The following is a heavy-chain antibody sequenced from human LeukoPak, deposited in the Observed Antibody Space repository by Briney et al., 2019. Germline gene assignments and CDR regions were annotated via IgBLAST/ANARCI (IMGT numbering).Heavy chain of an antibody. V-gene: IGHV3-23*01. D-gene: IGHD3-3*01. Sequence: GGSLRLSCAASGFTFSSYAMSWVRQAPGKGLEWASAISGTGGSTYYADSVKGRLTISRDNSKNTLYLQMNSLRAEDTAVYYCATPGDYYDFWSGYYDDAFDIWGQGTMVTVSS. J-gene: IGHJ3*02. CDR3: ATPGDYYDFWSGYYDDAFDI. CDR2: ISGTGGST. CDR1: GFTFSSYA.